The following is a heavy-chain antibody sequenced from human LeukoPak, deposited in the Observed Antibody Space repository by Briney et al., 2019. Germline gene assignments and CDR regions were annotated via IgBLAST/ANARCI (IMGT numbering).Heavy chain of an antibody. CDR2: ISGSGGNT. CDR1: GFTFSSYA. J-gene: IGHJ4*02. D-gene: IGHD6-13*01. CDR3: ARIAAADTGTRSYFDY. V-gene: IGHV3-23*01. Sequence: GGSLRLSCAASGFTFSSYAMSWVRQAPGKGLEWVSAISGSGGNTYYADSVKGRFTISRDNSKNPLYLQVNSLRAEDTAVYYCARIAAADTGTRSYFDYWGQGTLVTVSS.